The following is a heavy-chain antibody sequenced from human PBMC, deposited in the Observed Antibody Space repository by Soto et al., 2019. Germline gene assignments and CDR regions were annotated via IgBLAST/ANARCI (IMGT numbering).Heavy chain of an antibody. CDR3: AKAVYYDILTGPVAGGWFDP. CDR2: ISGSGGST. CDR1: GFTFSSYA. D-gene: IGHD3-9*01. V-gene: IGHV3-23*01. J-gene: IGHJ5*02. Sequence: GGSLRLSCAASGFTFSSYAMSWVRQAPGKGLEWVSAISGSGGSTYYADSVKGRFTISRDNSKNTLYLQMNSLRAEDTAVYYCAKAVYYDILTGPVAGGWFDPWGQGTLVTGS.